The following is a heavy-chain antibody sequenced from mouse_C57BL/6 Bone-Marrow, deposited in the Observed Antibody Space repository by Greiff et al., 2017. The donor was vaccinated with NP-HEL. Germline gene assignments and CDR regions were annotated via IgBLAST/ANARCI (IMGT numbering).Heavy chain of an antibody. J-gene: IGHJ3*01. Sequence: EVMLVESGGGLVKPGGSLKLSCAASGFTFSSYTMSWVRQTPEKRLAWVATISGGGGNTYYPDSVKGRFTISRDNAKNTLYLQMSSLRSEDTALYYCARTHYGSSRDWFAYWGQGTLVTVSA. V-gene: IGHV5-9*01. CDR3: ARTHYGSSRDWFAY. CDR1: GFTFSSYT. D-gene: IGHD1-1*01. CDR2: ISGGGGNT.